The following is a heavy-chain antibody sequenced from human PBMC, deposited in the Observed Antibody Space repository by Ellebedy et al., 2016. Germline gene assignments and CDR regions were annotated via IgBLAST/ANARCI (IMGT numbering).Heavy chain of an antibody. CDR3: ARAVYGMGWFDP. J-gene: IGHJ5*02. D-gene: IGHD2-8*01. CDR2: INVGNGNT. CDR1: GYTFTTYA. V-gene: IGHV1-3*01. Sequence: ASVKVSCKASGYTFTTYAMHWVRQAPGQRLEWLGWINVGNGNTKYSQKFQGRVTITRDTSANTAYMELSSLRSEDTAVYYCARAVYGMGWFDPWGQGTLVTVSS.